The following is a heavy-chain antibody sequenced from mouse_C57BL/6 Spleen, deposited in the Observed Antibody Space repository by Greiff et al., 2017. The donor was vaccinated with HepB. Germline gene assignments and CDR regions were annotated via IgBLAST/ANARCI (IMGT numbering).Heavy chain of an antibody. V-gene: IGHV1-59*01. Sequence: QVQLKQPGAELVRPGTSVKLSCKASGYTFTSYWMHWVKQRPGQGLEWIGVIDPSDSYTNYNQKFKGKATLTVDTSSSTAYMQLSSLTSEDSAVYYCARRAIYYDYSYYFDYWGQGTTLTVSS. CDR2: IDPSDSYT. CDR3: ARRAIYYDYSYYFDY. J-gene: IGHJ2*01. CDR1: GYTFTSYW. D-gene: IGHD2-4*01.